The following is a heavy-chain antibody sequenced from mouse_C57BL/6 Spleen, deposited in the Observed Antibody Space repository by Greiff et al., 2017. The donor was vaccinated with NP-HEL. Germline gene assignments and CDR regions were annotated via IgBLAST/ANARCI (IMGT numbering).Heavy chain of an antibody. CDR1: GYTFTDYY. J-gene: IGHJ1*03. V-gene: IGHV1-76*01. CDR2: IYPGSGNT. Sequence: QVHVKQSGAELVRPGASVKLSCKASGYTFTDYYINWVKQRPGQGLEWIARIYPGSGNTYYNEKFKGKATLTAEKSSSTAYMQLSSLTSEDSAVYFCARWAPSWYFDVWGTGTTVTVSS. CDR3: ARWAPSWYFDV.